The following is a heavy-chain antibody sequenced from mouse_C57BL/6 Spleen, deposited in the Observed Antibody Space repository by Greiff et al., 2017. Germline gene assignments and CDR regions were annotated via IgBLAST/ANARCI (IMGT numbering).Heavy chain of an antibody. CDR1: GYSFTGYY. J-gene: IGHJ2*01. D-gene: IGHD5-2*01. Sequence: VQLKQSGPELVKPGASVKISCKASGYSFTGYYMNWVKQSPEKSLEWIGEINPSTGGTTYNQKFKAKATLTVDKSSSTAYMQLKSLTSEDSAVYYCARTNTPYYFDYWGQGTTLTVSS. CDR2: INPSTGGT. CDR3: ARTNTPYYFDY. V-gene: IGHV1-42*01.